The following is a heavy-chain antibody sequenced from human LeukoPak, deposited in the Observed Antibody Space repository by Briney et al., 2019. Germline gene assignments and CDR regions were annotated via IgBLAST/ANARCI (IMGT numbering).Heavy chain of an antibody. CDR1: GFTFSSYE. CDR3: ARDRSRIGGIDY. D-gene: IGHD3-16*01. J-gene: IGHJ4*02. Sequence: GGSLRLSCAASGFTFSSYEMNWVRQAPGKGLEWVSYISSSGSTRSYEDSVKGRFTISTDNAKNSLHLQMPSLRAEDTAVYYCARDRSRIGGIDYWGQGTLVTVSS. V-gene: IGHV3-48*03. CDR2: ISSSGSTR.